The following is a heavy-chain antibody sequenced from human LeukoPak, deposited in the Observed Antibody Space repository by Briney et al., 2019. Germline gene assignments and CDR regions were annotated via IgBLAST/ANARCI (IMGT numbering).Heavy chain of an antibody. J-gene: IGHJ4*02. CDR2: ISGSGGST. D-gene: IGHD3-9*01. Sequence: RGSLRLSCAASGFTFSSYAMSWVRQAPGKGLGWVSAISGSGGSTYYADSVKGRFTISRDNSKNTLYLQMNSLRAEDTAVYYCAKAHQHFDWLLPFDYWGQGTLVTVSS. CDR3: AKAHQHFDWLLPFDY. V-gene: IGHV3-23*01. CDR1: GFTFSSYA.